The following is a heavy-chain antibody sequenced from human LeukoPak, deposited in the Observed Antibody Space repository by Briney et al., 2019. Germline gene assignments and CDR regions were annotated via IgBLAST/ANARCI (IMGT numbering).Heavy chain of an antibody. CDR3: ARPETQYSSGLDGFDI. D-gene: IGHD6-19*01. CDR1: GFTFSSYE. J-gene: IGHJ3*02. Sequence: PGGSLRLSCAASGFTFSSYEMNWVRQAPGKGPEWVSYISTSGRTMYYADSVKGRFTISRDNAKNSLYLQMNSLRTEDTAVYYCARPETQYSSGLDGFDIWGQGTMVTVSS. CDR2: ISTSGRTM. V-gene: IGHV3-48*03.